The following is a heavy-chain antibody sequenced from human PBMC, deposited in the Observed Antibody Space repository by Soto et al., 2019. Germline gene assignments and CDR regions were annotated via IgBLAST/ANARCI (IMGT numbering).Heavy chain of an antibody. CDR2: IWYDGSYK. J-gene: IGHJ4*02. CDR3: ARVNYDSTGLDYYFEY. CDR1: GFTFSSYG. D-gene: IGHD3-22*01. V-gene: IGHV3-33*01. Sequence: PGGSLRLSCAASGFTFSSYGMYWVRQAPGKGLEWVALIWYDGSYKYYADSVKGRFTIPRDNSKNTLYLQMNSLRDEDTAVYYCARVNYDSTGLDYYFEYWGQGTLVTVSS.